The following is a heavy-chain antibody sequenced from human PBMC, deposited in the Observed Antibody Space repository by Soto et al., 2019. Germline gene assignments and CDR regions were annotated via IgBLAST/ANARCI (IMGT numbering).Heavy chain of an antibody. CDR3: TRLRYFAWLLPYYFDY. J-gene: IGHJ4*02. D-gene: IGHD3-9*01. CDR1: GFTFGDYA. Sequence: EVQLVESGGGLVKPGRSLRLSCTASGFTFGDYAMSWFRQAPGKGLEWVGFIRSKAYGGTTEYAASVKGRFTISRDDSKSIAYLQMNSLKTEDTAVYYCTRLRYFAWLLPYYFDYWGQGTLVTVSS. V-gene: IGHV3-49*05. CDR2: IRSKAYGGTT.